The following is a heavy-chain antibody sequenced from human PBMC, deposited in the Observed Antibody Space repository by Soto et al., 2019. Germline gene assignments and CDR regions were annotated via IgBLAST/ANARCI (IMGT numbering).Heavy chain of an antibody. Sequence: PSETLSLTCTVSGGFISSSSYYWGWIRQPPGKGLEWIGSIYNSGSTSYNPSLKGRVAISVDTSKKQFSLKVSSVTAADTAVYYCARDGDTSGYYYFDYWGQGTLVTVSS. D-gene: IGHD3-22*01. J-gene: IGHJ4*02. CDR2: IYNSGST. CDR1: GGFISSSSYY. CDR3: ARDGDTSGYYYFDY. V-gene: IGHV4-39*07.